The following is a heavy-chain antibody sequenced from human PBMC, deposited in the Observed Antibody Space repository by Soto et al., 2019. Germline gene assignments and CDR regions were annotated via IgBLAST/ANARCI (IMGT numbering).Heavy chain of an antibody. D-gene: IGHD6-19*01. CDR1: GFTFSSYG. CDR2: ISYDGSNK. J-gene: IGHJ4*02. Sequence: GGSLRLSCAASGFTFSSYGMHWVRQAPGKGLEWVAVISYDGSNKYYADSVKGRFTISRDNSKNTLYRQMNSLRAEDTAVYYCAKDPYSSGWSFDYWGQGTLVTVSS. V-gene: IGHV3-30*18. CDR3: AKDPYSSGWSFDY.